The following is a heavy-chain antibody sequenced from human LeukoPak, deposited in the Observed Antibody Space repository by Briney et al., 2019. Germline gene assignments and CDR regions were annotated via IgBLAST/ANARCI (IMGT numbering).Heavy chain of an antibody. J-gene: IGHJ5*02. D-gene: IGHD2-2*01. Sequence: ASVKVSCKASGYTFTGYYIHWVRQAPGQGLEWMGWINPNSGDTNYAQKFQGWVTMTRDTSISTAYMDLSRLRSDDTAVYYCARRSSTSYNWFDPWGQGTLVTVSS. CDR1: GYTFTGYY. V-gene: IGHV1-2*04. CDR3: ARRSSTSYNWFDP. CDR2: INPNSGDT.